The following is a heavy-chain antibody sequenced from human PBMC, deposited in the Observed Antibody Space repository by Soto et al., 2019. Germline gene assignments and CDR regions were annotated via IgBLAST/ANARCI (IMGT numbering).Heavy chain of an antibody. J-gene: IGHJ4*02. CDR2: IYYSGST. D-gene: IGHD6-25*01. CDR1: RGSISSGTNY. CDR3: ARHEAGWYFDS. V-gene: IGHV4-39*01. Sequence: QLQLQESGPGLVKPSETLSLTCTVSRGSISSGTNYWAWIRQPPGKGLEWIANIYYSGSTFYNPSLKSRVTLALYTSKNQFSLKLRSVTAADTAVYYCARHEAGWYFDSWGQGTLVTVSS.